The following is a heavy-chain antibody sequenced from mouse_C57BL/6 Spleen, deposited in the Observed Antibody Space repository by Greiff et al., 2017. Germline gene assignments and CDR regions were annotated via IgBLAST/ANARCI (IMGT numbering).Heavy chain of an antibody. J-gene: IGHJ4*01. CDR2: ISSGGSYT. V-gene: IGHV5-6*01. Sequence: EVQGVESGGDLVKPGGSLKLSCAASGFTFSSYGMSWVRQTPDKRLEWVATISSGGSYTYYPDSVKGRFTISRDNAKNTLYLQMSRLKSEDTAMYYCARRYDLYYAMDYWGQGTSVTVSS. CDR3: ARRYDLYYAMDY. D-gene: IGHD2-12*01. CDR1: GFTFSSYG.